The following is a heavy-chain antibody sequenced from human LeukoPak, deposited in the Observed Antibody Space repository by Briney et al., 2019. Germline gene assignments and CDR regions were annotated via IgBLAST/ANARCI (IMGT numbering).Heavy chain of an antibody. CDR1: GGSISSGDYY. V-gene: IGHV4-30-4*01. CDR2: IYYSGST. CDR3: ARDLSGPARRFDP. J-gene: IGHJ5*02. D-gene: IGHD3-10*01. Sequence: SQTLSLTCTVSGGSISSGDYYWSWIRQPPGKGLEWIGYIYYSGSTYYNPSLKSRVTISVDTSKNQFSLKLSSVTAADTAVYYCARDLSGPARRFDPWGQGTLVTVSS.